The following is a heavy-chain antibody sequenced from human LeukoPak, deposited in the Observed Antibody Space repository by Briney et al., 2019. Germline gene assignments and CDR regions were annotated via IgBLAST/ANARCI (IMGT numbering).Heavy chain of an antibody. CDR3: ARRDHLVGAHDY. Sequence: PGGSLRLSCAASGFTFSSYSMNWVRQAPGKGLEWVSSISSSSSYIYYADSVKGRFTISRDNAKNSLYLQMNSLRAEDTAVYYCARRDHLVGAHDYWGQGTLVTVSS. V-gene: IGHV3-21*01. D-gene: IGHD1-26*01. J-gene: IGHJ4*02. CDR1: GFTFSSYS. CDR2: ISSSSSYI.